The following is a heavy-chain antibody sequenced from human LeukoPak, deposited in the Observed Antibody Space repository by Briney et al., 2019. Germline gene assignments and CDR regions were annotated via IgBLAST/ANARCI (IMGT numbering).Heavy chain of an antibody. J-gene: IGHJ4*02. D-gene: IGHD6-13*01. CDR1: GFTFSNYA. CDR2: ISSNGGNT. CDR3: TKVRSGSSNWALRVFDY. Sequence: GGSLRLSCAASGFTFSNYAMHWVRQAPGKGLEYVSAISSNGGNTYYANSVKGRFTISRDNPKSTLYLQMNSLRVEDTAIYYCTKVRSGSSNWALRVFDYWGQGALVAVSS. V-gene: IGHV3-64*01.